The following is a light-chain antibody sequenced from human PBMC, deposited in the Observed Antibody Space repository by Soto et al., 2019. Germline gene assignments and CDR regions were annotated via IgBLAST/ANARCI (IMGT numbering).Light chain of an antibody. V-gene: IGKV3-11*01. CDR2: DAS. CDR3: QQRGGWPLT. Sequence: EIVLTQSPATLSLAPGERAALPCTASQGVGRVLAWYQQKPGQAPRLPIYDASNRATGIPARFSGSGSETDFTLAIDNLEPEDFAVYYCQQRGGWPLTFGGGTKVEIK. CDR1: QGVGRV. J-gene: IGKJ4*01.